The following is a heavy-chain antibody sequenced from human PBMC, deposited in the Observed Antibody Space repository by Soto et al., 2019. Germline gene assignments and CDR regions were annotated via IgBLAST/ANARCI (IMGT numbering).Heavy chain of an antibody. CDR2: VSDSGRRT. Sequence: GGSLRRSCAASGFTFSSYAMNWGRQAPGKGLDWVAVVSDSGRRTYCAESVKGRFHISRDSSKNTVYLEMNTLRAEDTAVYYCAKDRVAGALADRFHSWGKGTRVTVSS. CDR1: GFTFSSYA. V-gene: IGHV3-23*01. CDR3: AKDRVAGALADRFHS. J-gene: IGHJ5*01. D-gene: IGHD1-26*01.